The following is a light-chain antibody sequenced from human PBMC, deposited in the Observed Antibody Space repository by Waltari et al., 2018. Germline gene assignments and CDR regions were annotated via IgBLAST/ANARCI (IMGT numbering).Light chain of an antibody. CDR2: DNN. CDR3: ATWDDSLSAVV. J-gene: IGLJ2*01. Sequence: QSVLTQPPSVSAAPGQKVTISCSGSSPTIGRHYVFWYQQLPRTAPKLLIYDNNKRPSGIPDRFSGSKSGTSATLGITGLQTGDEADYYCATWDDSLSAVVFGGGTKLAVL. V-gene: IGLV1-51*01. CDR1: SPTIGRHY.